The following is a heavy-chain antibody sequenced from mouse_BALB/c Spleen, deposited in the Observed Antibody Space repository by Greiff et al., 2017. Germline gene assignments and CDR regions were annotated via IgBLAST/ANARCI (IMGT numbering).Heavy chain of an antibody. CDR2: IRLESNNYAT. CDR3: TRSANWGTFAY. CDR1: GFTFSNYW. V-gene: IGHV6-6*02. J-gene: IGHJ3*01. D-gene: IGHD4-1*01. Sequence: EVLLVESGGGLVQPGGSVKLSCVASGFTFSNYWMNWVRQSPEKGLEWVAEIRLESNNYATHYAESVKGTFTISRDESKSSVYLQMNNLRAEDTGIYYRTRSANWGTFAYWGQGTLVTVSA.